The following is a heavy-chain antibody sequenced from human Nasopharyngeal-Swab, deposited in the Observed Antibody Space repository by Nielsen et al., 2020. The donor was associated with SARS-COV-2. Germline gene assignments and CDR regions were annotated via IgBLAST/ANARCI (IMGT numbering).Heavy chain of an antibody. CDR2: IIPIFGTA. CDR1: GCTFSSYA. Sequence: SVKVSCKASGCTFSSYAISWVRQAPGQGLEWMGGIIPIFGTANYAQKFQGRVTITADESTSTAYMELSSLRSEDTAVYYCARGGYSYGYSQWNDAFDIWGQGTMVTVSS. D-gene: IGHD5-18*01. V-gene: IGHV1-69*13. CDR3: ARGGYSYGYSQWNDAFDI. J-gene: IGHJ3*02.